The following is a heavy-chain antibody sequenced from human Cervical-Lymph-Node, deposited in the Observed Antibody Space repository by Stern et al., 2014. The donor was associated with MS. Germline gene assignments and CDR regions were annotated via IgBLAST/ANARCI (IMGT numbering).Heavy chain of an antibody. J-gene: IGHJ5*02. CDR3: TVGVWNL. D-gene: IGHD1-26*01. CDR1: GLTFRKSG. Sequence: VQLVESGGGLVQPGRSLRLSCTTSGLTFRKSGMNWFRQTPGKGLQWVGCIRSESYGGTTEYAAFAKDRFIISRDDSKNITYLQMNSLKNEDTAVYYCTVGVWNLWGQGTLVTVSS. V-gene: IGHV3-49*03. CDR2: IRSESYGGTT.